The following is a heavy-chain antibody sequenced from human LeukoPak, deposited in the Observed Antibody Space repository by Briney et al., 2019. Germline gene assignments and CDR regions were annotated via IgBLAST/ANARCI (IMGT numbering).Heavy chain of an antibody. V-gene: IGHV3-66*02. CDR2: IYSGGST. D-gene: IGHD6-19*01. CDR1: GFTVNNNY. J-gene: IGHJ4*02. CDR3: ARRASLYSSDWYYPY. Sequence: GGSLRLSCAVSGFTVNNNYMSWVRQAPGKGLEWVSVIYSGGSTYYADSVKGRFTISRDNSKSTLYLQMNSLKAEDTAVYYCARRASLYSSDWYYPYWGQGTLVTVSS.